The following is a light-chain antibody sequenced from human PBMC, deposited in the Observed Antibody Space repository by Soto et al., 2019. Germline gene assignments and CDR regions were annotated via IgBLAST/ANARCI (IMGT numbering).Light chain of an antibody. CDR1: QSVSSN. CDR3: QQYNDWPPKIT. J-gene: IGKJ5*01. Sequence: EIVITQSPATLSVSPGERATLSCRAIQSVSSNLALYQQKPGQAPRLLIYGASTRATGIPARFSGSGSGTEFTLTISSLQSEDFAVYYCQQYNDWPPKITFGQGTRLEIK. CDR2: GAS. V-gene: IGKV3-15*01.